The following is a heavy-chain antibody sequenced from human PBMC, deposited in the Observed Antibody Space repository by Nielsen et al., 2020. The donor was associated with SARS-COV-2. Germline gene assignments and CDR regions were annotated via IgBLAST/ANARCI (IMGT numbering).Heavy chain of an antibody. CDR3: ARDAGTGGDGVVMDV. Sequence: SETLSLTCTVSGGSISSSSYYWGWIRQPPGKGLEWIGYIYYSGSTYYHPSLKSRVTISVDTSKNQFSLKLSSVTAADTAVYYCARDAGTGGDGVVMDVWGKGTTVTVSS. V-gene: IGHV4-31*03. CDR1: GGSISSSSYY. J-gene: IGHJ6*04. CDR2: IYYSGST. D-gene: IGHD3-3*01.